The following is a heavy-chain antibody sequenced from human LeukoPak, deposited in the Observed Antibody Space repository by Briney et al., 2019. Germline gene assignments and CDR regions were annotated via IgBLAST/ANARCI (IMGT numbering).Heavy chain of an antibody. Sequence: SETLSLTCAVSGYSITSGYYWGWIRQPPGTGLEWIGTIYHNGNSYYNPSLKSRVTMSADTSKNRFSLRLRSVTTADTALYYCARVAVGATTGSYDYWGQGTLVTVSS. D-gene: IGHD1-26*01. V-gene: IGHV4-38-2*01. J-gene: IGHJ4*02. CDR1: GYSITSGYY. CDR3: ARVAVGATTGSYDY. CDR2: IYHNGNS.